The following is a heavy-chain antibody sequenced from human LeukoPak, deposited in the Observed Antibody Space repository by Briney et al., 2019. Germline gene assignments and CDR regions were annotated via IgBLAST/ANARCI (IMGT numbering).Heavy chain of an antibody. V-gene: IGHV3-21*04. Sequence: GGSLRLSCAASGFTFSSNSMNWVRQAPGKGLEWVSSITSSGSYIYYSDSVKGRFTISRDNAKNSLYLQMNSLRSEDTAVYYCARVLPAYDYVWGSYRTHVNWFDPWGQGTLVTVSS. D-gene: IGHD3-16*02. J-gene: IGHJ5*02. CDR2: ITSSGSYI. CDR1: GFTFSSNS. CDR3: ARVLPAYDYVWGSYRTHVNWFDP.